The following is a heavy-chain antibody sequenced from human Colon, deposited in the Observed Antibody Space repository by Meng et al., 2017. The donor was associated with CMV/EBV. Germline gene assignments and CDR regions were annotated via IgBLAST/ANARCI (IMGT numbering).Heavy chain of an antibody. D-gene: IGHD5-12*01. Sequence: LHESGPGLGRPSDTLPLPLTVSGGSINTTYWSWIRQPAGEGLEWLGRISTNRNTDYNPSLNSRATIRLDTSNNQFSLKLTSVTAADTAVYYCVRGGYSGTQTGGVQEYWGQGTLVTVSS. CDR1: GGSINTTY. V-gene: IGHV4-4*07. CDR3: VRGGYSGTQTGGVQEY. CDR2: ISTNRNT. J-gene: IGHJ4*02.